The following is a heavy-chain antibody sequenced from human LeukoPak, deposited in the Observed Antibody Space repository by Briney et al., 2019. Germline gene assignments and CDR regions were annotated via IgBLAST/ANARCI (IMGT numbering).Heavy chain of an antibody. CDR2: VYSRGSI. Sequence: PSETLSLTCTVSGGSINRNYWSWIRQPAGKGLEWMGRVYSRGSITYNPSLESRVTMSVDTSKNQFSLKLSSVTAADTAVYYCASSGGYCSSTSCLTDAFDIWGQGTMVTVSS. CDR1: GGSINRNY. D-gene: IGHD2-2*01. J-gene: IGHJ3*02. V-gene: IGHV4-4*07. CDR3: ASSGGYCSSTSCLTDAFDI.